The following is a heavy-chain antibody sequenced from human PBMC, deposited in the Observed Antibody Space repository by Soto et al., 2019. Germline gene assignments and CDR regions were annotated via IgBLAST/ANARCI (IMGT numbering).Heavy chain of an antibody. CDR3: VRDSARIVVVPRVDGDNWLDP. CDR2: ISGRSDNI. CDR1: GFTFSDYF. V-gene: IGHV3-11*06. D-gene: IGHD2-2*01. Sequence: PGRSLRLSCAASGFTFSDYFMSWIRQAPGKGREWVSLISGRSDNIKYADSVKGRFTISRDNAKNSLYLQMNSLRGEDTAVYYCVRDSARIVVVPRVDGDNWLDPWRQGTLVTVSS. J-gene: IGHJ5*02.